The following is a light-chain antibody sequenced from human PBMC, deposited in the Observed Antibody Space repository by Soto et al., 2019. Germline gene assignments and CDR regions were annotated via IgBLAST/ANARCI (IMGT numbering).Light chain of an antibody. J-gene: IGLJ1*01. CDR2: EGS. V-gene: IGLV2-23*01. CDR1: SRDVGSYNL. Sequence: QSVLTQPASVSGSPGQSIAISCTGTSRDVGSYNLVSWYQQHPGKAPKVMIYEGSKRPSGVSDRFSGSKSGNTASLTISGLQADDEADYYCCSYAVSSTYVFGTGTKLTVL. CDR3: CSYAVSSTYV.